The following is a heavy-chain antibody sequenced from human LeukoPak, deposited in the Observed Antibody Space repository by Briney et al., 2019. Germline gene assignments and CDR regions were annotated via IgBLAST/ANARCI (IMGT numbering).Heavy chain of an antibody. CDR3: ARIIIAYYDFWSCYPTIFDY. CDR1: GYSISSGYY. CDR2: IYHSGRT. D-gene: IGHD3-3*01. V-gene: IGHV4-38-2*01. J-gene: IGHJ4*02. Sequence: PSETLSLTCAVSGYSISSGYYWGWIRQPPGKGLEWIGSIYHSGRTYYNPSLKSRVTISVDTSKNQFSLKLSSVTAADTAVYYCARIIIAYYDFWSCYPTIFDYWGQGTLVTVSS.